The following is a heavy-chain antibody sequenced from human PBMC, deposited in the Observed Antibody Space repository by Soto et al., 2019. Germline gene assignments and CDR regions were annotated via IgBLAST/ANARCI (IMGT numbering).Heavy chain of an antibody. D-gene: IGHD1-26*01. V-gene: IGHV1-69*06. Sequence: QVQLVQSGAEVKKPGSSVKVSCKASGGTCSSYAISWVRQAPGQGLEWMGGIIPIFGTANYAQKFQGRVTIPADKSTSTAYMELSSLRSEDTAVYYCARETRLYSGSVDWFDPWGQGTLVTVYS. CDR1: GGTCSSYA. CDR3: ARETRLYSGSVDWFDP. J-gene: IGHJ5*02. CDR2: IIPIFGTA.